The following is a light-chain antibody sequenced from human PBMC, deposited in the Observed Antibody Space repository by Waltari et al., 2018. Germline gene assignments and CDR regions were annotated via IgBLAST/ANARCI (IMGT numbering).Light chain of an antibody. CDR2: DVT. CDR3: CSYAGRYTFDVV. Sequence: QSALTQPRSVSGSPGQSVTISCTGGSSDVGDYNYVSWYQQHPDKAPKLMIYDVTKRPSGFPVRLSGSKSGNTASLTISGLQAEDEADYYCCSYAGRYTFDVVFGGGTKLTVL. CDR1: SSDVGDYNY. V-gene: IGLV2-11*01. J-gene: IGLJ2*01.